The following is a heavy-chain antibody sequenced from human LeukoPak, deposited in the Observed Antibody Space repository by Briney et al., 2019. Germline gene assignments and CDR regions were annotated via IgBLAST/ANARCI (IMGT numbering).Heavy chain of an antibody. CDR2: TSSSDAGT. CDR1: GFTFSSNS. Sequence: AGSLRLSCAASGFTFSSNSMNWVRQAPGKGLEWVSATSSSDAGTYYADSVRGPFTISRDNSKNRLYLQMNSLRAEDAAVYYCARRVTTVTTRWLNYCYYRDVWGKGTTVTVSS. V-gene: IGHV3-23*01. CDR3: ARRVTTVTTRWLNYCYYRDV. J-gene: IGHJ6*03. D-gene: IGHD4-17*01.